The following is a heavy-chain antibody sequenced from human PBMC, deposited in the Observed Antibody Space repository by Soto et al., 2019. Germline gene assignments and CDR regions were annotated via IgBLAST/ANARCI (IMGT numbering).Heavy chain of an antibody. Sequence: QVQLVQSGAEVKKPGASVKVSCKASGYTFTSYGISWVRQAPGQGLEWMGWISAYNGNTNYAQKLQGRVTMTTGTSTSTAYMELRSLRSDDTAVYYCARMIPYYYDSSGYYEVDYWGQGTLVTVSS. D-gene: IGHD3-22*01. V-gene: IGHV1-18*01. CDR2: ISAYNGNT. CDR3: ARMIPYYYDSSGYYEVDY. J-gene: IGHJ4*02. CDR1: GYTFTSYG.